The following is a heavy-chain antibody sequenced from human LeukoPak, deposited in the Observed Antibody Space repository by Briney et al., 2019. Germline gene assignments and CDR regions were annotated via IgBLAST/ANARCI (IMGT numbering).Heavy chain of an antibody. CDR1: GYSISSGYY. CDR2: IYHSGST. J-gene: IGHJ4*02. D-gene: IGHD2-2*03. CDR3: ARVSGYCSSTICYRYYFDY. Sequence: SETLSLTCNVSGYSISSGYYWGWIRQPPGKGLEWIGTIYHSGSTYYNPSLKSRVTISVDTSKNQFSLKLTSVTAADTAVYYCARVSGYCSSTICYRYYFDYWGQGTLVTVSS. V-gene: IGHV4-38-2*02.